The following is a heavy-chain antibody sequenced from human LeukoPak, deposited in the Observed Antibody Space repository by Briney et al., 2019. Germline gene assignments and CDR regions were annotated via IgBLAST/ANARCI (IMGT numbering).Heavy chain of an antibody. CDR1: GGSISSYX. CDR3: ARDNYAFDT. V-gene: IGHV4-59*01. J-gene: IGHJ3*02. D-gene: IGHD1-20*01. CDR2: IYYSGST. Sequence: SETXXLXXTXXGGSISSYXWSWIRQPPGKGLEWIGYIYYSGSTNYNPSLKSRVTISVDTSKNQFSLKLSSVTAADTAVYYCARDNYAFDTWGQGTMVTVSS.